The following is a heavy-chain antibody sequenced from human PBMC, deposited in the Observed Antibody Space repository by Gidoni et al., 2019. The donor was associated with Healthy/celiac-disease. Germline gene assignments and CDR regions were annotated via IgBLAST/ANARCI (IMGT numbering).Heavy chain of an antibody. Sequence: QVQLQESGPGLVKPSETLSLTCTVSGGSISSYYWSWIRQPPGKGLEWIGYIYYSGSTTYNPSLKSRVTISVDTSKNQFSLKLSSVTAADTAVYYCARGWLPYGGNFDYWGQGTLVTVSS. D-gene: IGHD5-12*01. CDR3: ARGWLPYGGNFDY. J-gene: IGHJ4*02. V-gene: IGHV4-59*01. CDR1: GGSISSYY. CDR2: IYYSGST.